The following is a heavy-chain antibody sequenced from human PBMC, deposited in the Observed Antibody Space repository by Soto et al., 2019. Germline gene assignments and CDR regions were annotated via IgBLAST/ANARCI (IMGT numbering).Heavy chain of an antibody. D-gene: IGHD3-22*01. J-gene: IGHJ6*02. V-gene: IGHV1-69*06. Sequence: GASVKVSCKASGGTFSSYAISWVRQAPGQGLEWMGGIIPIFGTANYAQKFQGRVTITADKSTSTAYMELSSLRSEDTAVYYCATLYYYDSSGYYSHYYGMDVWGQGTTVTVSS. CDR1: GGTFSSYA. CDR2: IIPIFGTA. CDR3: ATLYYYDSSGYYSHYYGMDV.